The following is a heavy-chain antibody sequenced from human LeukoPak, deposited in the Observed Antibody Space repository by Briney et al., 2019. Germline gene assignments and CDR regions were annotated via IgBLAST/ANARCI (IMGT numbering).Heavy chain of an antibody. Sequence: GGSLRLSCAASGFTFSSYWMSWVRQAPGKGLEWVASIKQDGSEKHYVDSMKGRFTISRDNAKNSLYLQMNSLRAEDTAVYYCASQIVGAAYYFDYWGQGTLVTVSS. V-gene: IGHV3-7*01. CDR1: GFTFSSYW. J-gene: IGHJ4*02. D-gene: IGHD1-26*01. CDR2: IKQDGSEK. CDR3: ASQIVGAAYYFDY.